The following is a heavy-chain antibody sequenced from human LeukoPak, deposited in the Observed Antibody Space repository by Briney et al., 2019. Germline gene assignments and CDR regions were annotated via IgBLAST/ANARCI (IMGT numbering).Heavy chain of an antibody. J-gene: IGHJ6*03. Sequence: SETLSLTCTVSGGSISGYYWSWVRQSPGKGLEYIGYVYYSGTTDYNPSLRGRVVISVDTSKNQFSLKLSSVTAADTAVYYCARILRGCSGGSCYKPAPYYYYYYMDVWGKGTTVTVSS. D-gene: IGHD2-15*01. CDR1: GGSISGYY. V-gene: IGHV4-59*12. CDR2: VYYSGTT. CDR3: ARILRGCSGGSCYKPAPYYYYYYMDV.